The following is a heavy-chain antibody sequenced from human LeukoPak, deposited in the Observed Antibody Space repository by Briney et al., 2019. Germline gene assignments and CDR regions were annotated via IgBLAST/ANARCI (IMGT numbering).Heavy chain of an antibody. CDR3: ARAPGIVVVPAAPYNYYYMDV. Sequence: GASVKVSCKASGYTFTSYGISWVRQAPGQGLEWMGWISPYNGNTNYAQKLQGRVTMTTDTSTSTAYMELRSLRSDDTAVYYCARAPGIVVVPAAPYNYYYMDVWGKGTTVTVSS. J-gene: IGHJ6*03. CDR1: GYTFTSYG. CDR2: ISPYNGNT. V-gene: IGHV1-18*01. D-gene: IGHD2-2*01.